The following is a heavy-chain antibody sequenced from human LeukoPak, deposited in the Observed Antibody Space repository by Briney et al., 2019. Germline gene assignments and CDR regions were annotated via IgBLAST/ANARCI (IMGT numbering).Heavy chain of an antibody. D-gene: IGHD6-13*01. CDR1: GFTFSSYG. CDR3: AKVRGRQQLPSDPAWFDY. CDR2: IRYDGSNK. J-gene: IGHJ4*02. V-gene: IGHV3-30*02. Sequence: TGGSLRLSCAASGFTFSSYGMHWVRQAPGKGLEWVAFIRYDGSNKYYADSVKGRFTISRDNSKNTLYLQMNSLRAEDTAVYYCAKVRGRQQLPSDPAWFDYWGQGTLVTVSS.